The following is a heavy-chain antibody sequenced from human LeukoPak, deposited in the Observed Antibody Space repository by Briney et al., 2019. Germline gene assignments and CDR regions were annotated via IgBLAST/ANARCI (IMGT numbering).Heavy chain of an antibody. CDR1: TGTFSSYA. CDR3: ARDVDMAAAGNFDY. Sequence: SVKVSCKASTGTFSSYAISWVRQAPGQGLEWMGGIIPIFGTANYAQKFQGRVTITADESTSTAYMELSSLRSEDTAVYYCARDVDMAAAGNFDYWGQGTLVTVSS. V-gene: IGHV1-69*01. J-gene: IGHJ4*02. CDR2: IIPIFGTA. D-gene: IGHD6-13*01.